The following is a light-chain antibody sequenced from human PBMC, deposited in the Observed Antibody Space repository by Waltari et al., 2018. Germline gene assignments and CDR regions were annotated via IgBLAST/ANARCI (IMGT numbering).Light chain of an antibody. V-gene: IGKV1-33*01. Sequence: DVQMTQSPSSLSASVGDRVTITCQASQDISNYLNWYQQKPGKTPNLLIYATSNLESGVPSRFRGGGSGTLFTFTISSLQPEDIATYYCQQYDSLPLTFGPGTTVDV. J-gene: IGKJ3*01. CDR1: QDISNY. CDR3: QQYDSLPLT. CDR2: ATS.